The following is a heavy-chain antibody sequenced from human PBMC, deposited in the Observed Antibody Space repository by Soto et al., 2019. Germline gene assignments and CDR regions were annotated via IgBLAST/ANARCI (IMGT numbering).Heavy chain of an antibody. CDR1: RYTFTSYG. CDR2: ISTYNENT. V-gene: IGHV1-18*01. Sequence: GASVKVSCKASRYTFTSYGISWVRQAPGQGLEWMGWISTYNENTKYAQKFQGRVTLTTDTSTSTAYMELRSLTSDDTAVYYCAREGYCSSGSCALYSNEFFGMDVWGQGTTVTVSS. CDR3: AREGYCSSGSCALYSNEFFGMDV. J-gene: IGHJ6*02. D-gene: IGHD2-15*01.